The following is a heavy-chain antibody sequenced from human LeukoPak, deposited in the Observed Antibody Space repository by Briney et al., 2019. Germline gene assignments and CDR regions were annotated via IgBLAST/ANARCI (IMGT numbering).Heavy chain of an antibody. Sequence: GGSLRLSCAASGFTFSNYAMHWVRQAPGKGLEYVSAMNSKGDAFYANSVRGRFTISRDNSKNTLYLQMGSLRAEDMAVYYCARARRDCSGGNCFSYYFDYWGQGTLVTVSS. V-gene: IGHV3-64*01. J-gene: IGHJ4*02. CDR1: GFTFSNYA. CDR2: MNSKGDA. CDR3: ARARRDCSGGNCFSYYFDY. D-gene: IGHD2-15*01.